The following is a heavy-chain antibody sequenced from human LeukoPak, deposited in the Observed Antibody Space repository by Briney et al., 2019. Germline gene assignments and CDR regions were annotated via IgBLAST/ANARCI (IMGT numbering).Heavy chain of an antibody. CDR3: AGGTPHGEYYFDY. D-gene: IGHD1-1*01. CDR2: IYYSGST. CDR1: GGSISSYY. V-gene: IGHV4-59*01. J-gene: IGHJ4*02. Sequence: PSETLSLTCTVSGGSISSYYWSWIRQPPGKGLEWIGYIYYSGSTNYNPSLKSRVTISVDTSKNQFSLKLSSVTAADTAVYYCAGGTPHGEYYFDYWGQGTLVTVSS.